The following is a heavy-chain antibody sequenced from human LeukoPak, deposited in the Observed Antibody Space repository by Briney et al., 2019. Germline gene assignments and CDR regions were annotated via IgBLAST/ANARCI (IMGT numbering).Heavy chain of an antibody. Sequence: PSETLSLTCTVSGVSISSYYWSWIRQPPGKGLEWIGYIYYSGNTNYNPSLKSRVTISVDTSKNQFSLKLSSVTAADTAVYYCARGLATAMIDYWGQGTLVTVSS. CDR3: ARGLATAMIDY. D-gene: IGHD5-18*01. CDR1: GVSISSYY. J-gene: IGHJ4*02. CDR2: IYYSGNT. V-gene: IGHV4-59*01.